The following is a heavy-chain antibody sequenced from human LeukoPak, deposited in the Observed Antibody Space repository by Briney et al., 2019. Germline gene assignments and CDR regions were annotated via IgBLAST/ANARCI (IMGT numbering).Heavy chain of an antibody. D-gene: IGHD2-2*03. J-gene: IGHJ4*02. CDR1: GGSISSSSYY. V-gene: IGHV4-39*07. Sequence: SETLSLTCTVSGGSISSSSYYWGWIRQPPGKGLEWIGSIYYSGSTYYNPSLKSRVTISVDTSKNQFSLKLSSVTAADTAVYYCAREVDIGPSFDYWGQGTLVTVSS. CDR3: AREVDIGPSFDY. CDR2: IYYSGST.